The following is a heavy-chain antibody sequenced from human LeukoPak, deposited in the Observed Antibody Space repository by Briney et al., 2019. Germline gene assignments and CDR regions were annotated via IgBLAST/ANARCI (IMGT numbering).Heavy chain of an antibody. Sequence: ASVKVSCMASGYSFTSFGFSWVRQAPGQGPEWVGWISAASGSTNYAQKFQDRVTMTTDTSTTTVYMELRSLRSDDTAVYYCAKEQEGTAIGGVFDYWGQGTVVTVSS. V-gene: IGHV1-18*01. CDR3: AKEQEGTAIGGVFDY. D-gene: IGHD2-21*02. CDR2: ISAASGST. J-gene: IGHJ4*02. CDR1: GYSFTSFG.